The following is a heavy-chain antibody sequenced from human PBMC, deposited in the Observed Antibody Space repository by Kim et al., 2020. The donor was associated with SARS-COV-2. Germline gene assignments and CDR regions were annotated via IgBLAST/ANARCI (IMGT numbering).Heavy chain of an antibody. V-gene: IGHV3-53*01. Sequence: ADSVKGRFTISRDNSKNTLYLQMNSLRAEDTAVYYCARDTYSSGWYNFDYWGQGTLVTVSS. J-gene: IGHJ4*02. CDR3: ARDTYSSGWYNFDY. D-gene: IGHD6-19*01.